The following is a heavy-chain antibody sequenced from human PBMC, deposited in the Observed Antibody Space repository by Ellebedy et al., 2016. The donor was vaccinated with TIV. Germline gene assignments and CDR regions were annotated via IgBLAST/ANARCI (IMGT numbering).Heavy chain of an antibody. Sequence: GGSLRLSCAASGFTFSSYGMHWVRQAPGKGLEWVAVIWYDGSNKYYADSVKGRFTISRDNSKNTLYLQMNSLRAEDTAVYYCARDLGYSYGCYAMDVWGQGTTVTVSS. V-gene: IGHV3-33*01. CDR1: GFTFSSYG. CDR3: ARDLGYSYGCYAMDV. CDR2: IWYDGSNK. J-gene: IGHJ6*02. D-gene: IGHD5-18*01.